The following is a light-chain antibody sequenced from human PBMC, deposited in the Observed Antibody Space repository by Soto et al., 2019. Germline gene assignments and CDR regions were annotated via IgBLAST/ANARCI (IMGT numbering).Light chain of an antibody. Sequence: LTHAPATLSSIPGDRVTLSCMASQYINTNLAWYHQKPGQPPRLLIYGAPSRATGIPDRFSGSGSGTDFTLTISSPEPEDFAVYCCHQYRCLPWRFG. CDR2: GAP. CDR1: QYINTN. J-gene: IGKJ1*01. CDR3: HQYRCLPWR. V-gene: IGKV3-20*01.